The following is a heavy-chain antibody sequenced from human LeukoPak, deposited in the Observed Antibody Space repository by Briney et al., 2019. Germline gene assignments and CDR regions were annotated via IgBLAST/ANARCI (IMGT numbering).Heavy chain of an antibody. J-gene: IGHJ4*02. CDR2: IGYSSSTI. CDR1: GFTFRSYS. Sequence: GGSLRLSCAASGFTFRSYSMNWARQAPGKGLEWVSYIGYSSSTIYYADSVKGRFTISRDNAKNSLYLQMNSLRAEDTAVYYCARDRLHYGEYEKTFDYWGQGTLVTVSS. D-gene: IGHD4-17*01. CDR3: ARDRLHYGEYEKTFDY. V-gene: IGHV3-48*01.